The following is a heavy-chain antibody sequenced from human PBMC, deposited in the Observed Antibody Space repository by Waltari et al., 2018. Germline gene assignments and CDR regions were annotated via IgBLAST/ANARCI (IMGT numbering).Heavy chain of an antibody. Sequence: QVQLVESGGGVVQPGRSLRLSCAASGFTFSSYAMHWVRQAPGKGLEWVAVISYDGSNKYYADSVKGRFTISRDNSKNTLYLQMNSLRAEDTAVYYCARDQQQLELIDYWGQGTLVTVSS. CDR1: GFTFSSYA. CDR3: ARDQQQLELIDY. D-gene: IGHD6-13*01. V-gene: IGHV3-30-3*01. J-gene: IGHJ4*02. CDR2: ISYDGSNK.